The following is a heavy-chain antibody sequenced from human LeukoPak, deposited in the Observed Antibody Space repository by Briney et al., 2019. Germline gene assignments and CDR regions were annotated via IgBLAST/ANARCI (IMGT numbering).Heavy chain of an antibody. CDR3: TGSSGSHEEFDY. Sequence: PGGSLRLSCAASGFTFSSYAMSWVRQAPGKGLEWVAVIWYDGSNKYYADSVKGRFTISRDNSKNTLYLQMNSLRAEDTAVYYCTGSSGSHEEFDYWGQGTLVTVSS. D-gene: IGHD1-26*01. V-gene: IGHV3-33*08. J-gene: IGHJ4*02. CDR1: GFTFSSYA. CDR2: IWYDGSNK.